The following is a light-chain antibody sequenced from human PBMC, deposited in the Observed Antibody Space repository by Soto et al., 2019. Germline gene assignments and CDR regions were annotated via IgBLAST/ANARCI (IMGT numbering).Light chain of an antibody. CDR2: RAS. J-gene: IGKJ1*01. CDR3: QQYNNSSRT. V-gene: IGKV1-5*03. Sequence: DIQMTQSPSTLSASVGDRVTITCRASQSISSSLAWYQQKPGKAPNLLIYRASSLQSGVPSRFSGSGSGTDFTLNISSLQPDDFATYYCQQYNNSSRTFGQGTKVDIK. CDR1: QSISSS.